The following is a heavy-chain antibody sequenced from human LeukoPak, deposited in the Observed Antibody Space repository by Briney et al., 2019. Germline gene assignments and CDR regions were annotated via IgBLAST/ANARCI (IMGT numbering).Heavy chain of an antibody. Sequence: GGSLRLSCAASGFTFSGYAMSWVRQAPGKGLEWVSAISGSGGSTYYADSVKGRFTISRDNSKNTLYLQMNSLRAEDTAVYYCAREREITMIVVAPFDYWGQGTLVTVSS. V-gene: IGHV3-23*01. D-gene: IGHD3-22*01. CDR3: AREREITMIVVAPFDY. CDR2: ISGSGGST. J-gene: IGHJ4*02. CDR1: GFTFSGYA.